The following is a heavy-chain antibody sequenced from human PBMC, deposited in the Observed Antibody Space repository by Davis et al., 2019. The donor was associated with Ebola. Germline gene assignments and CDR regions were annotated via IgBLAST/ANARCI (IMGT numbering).Heavy chain of an antibody. D-gene: IGHD3-10*01. CDR1: GYTFSNYG. CDR3: ARDIGYSFGSGSYSKYDY. J-gene: IGHJ4*02. CDR2: ISAKNGYP. Sequence: AASVKVSCKASGYTFSNYGISWVRQAPGQGLEWMGWISAKNGYPKYAQGFQDRVSMTADTSTSTAYMELRSLRSDDTAVYYCARDIGYSFGSGSYSKYDYWGQGTLVTVSS. V-gene: IGHV1-18*04.